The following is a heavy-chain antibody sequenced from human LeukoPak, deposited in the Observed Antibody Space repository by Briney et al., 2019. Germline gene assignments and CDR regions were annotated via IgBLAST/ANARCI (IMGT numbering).Heavy chain of an antibody. V-gene: IGHV3-30*18. Sequence: GGSLRLSCAASGFTFSSYGMHWVRQAPGKGLEWVAVISYDGSNKYYADSVKGRFTISRDNSKNTLYLQMNSLRAEDTAVYYCAKDMYYDSSGYYSLAFDYWGQGTLVTVSS. CDR2: ISYDGSNK. D-gene: IGHD3-22*01. CDR1: GFTFSSYG. J-gene: IGHJ4*02. CDR3: AKDMYYDSSGYYSLAFDY.